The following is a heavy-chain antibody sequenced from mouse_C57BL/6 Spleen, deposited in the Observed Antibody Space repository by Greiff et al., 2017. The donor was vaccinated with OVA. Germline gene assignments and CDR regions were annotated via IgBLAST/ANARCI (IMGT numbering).Heavy chain of an antibody. Sequence: EVQGVESGPELVKPGDSVKISCKASGYSFTGYFMNWVMQSHGKSLEWIGRINPYNGDTFYNQKFKGKATLTVDKSSSTAHMELRSLTSEDSAVYYCARDGSSPAWFAYWGQGTLVTVSA. CDR2: INPYNGDT. D-gene: IGHD1-1*01. CDR1: GYSFTGYF. V-gene: IGHV1-20*01. CDR3: ARDGSSPAWFAY. J-gene: IGHJ3*01.